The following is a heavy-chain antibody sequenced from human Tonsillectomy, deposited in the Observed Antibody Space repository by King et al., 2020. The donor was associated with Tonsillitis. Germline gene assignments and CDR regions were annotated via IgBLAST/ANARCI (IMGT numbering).Heavy chain of an antibody. CDR1: GYRFSNYW. CDR2: INPEDSDT. CDR3: ARRDGSGRYYSIDY. D-gene: IGHD3-10*01. V-gene: IGHV5-51*01. Sequence: VQLVESGAEVKKPGESLKISCKGSGYRFSNYWIGWVRQKAGKGLEWMGIINPEDSDTRYSPSFQGQVTISADNSISTASLQWSSLKASDSAMYYCARRDGSGRYYSIDYWGQGTLVTVSS. J-gene: IGHJ4*02.